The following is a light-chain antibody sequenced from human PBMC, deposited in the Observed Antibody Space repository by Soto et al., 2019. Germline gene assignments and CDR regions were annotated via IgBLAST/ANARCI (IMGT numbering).Light chain of an antibody. CDR1: QSVSSSY. V-gene: IGKV3-20*01. CDR3: QQYGSSPPYT. Sequence: EIVLTQSPGTLSLSPGERATLSCRASQSVSSSYLAWYQQKTGQAPRLLIYCASSRATGIPDRFSGSGSGTDFTLTISRLEPEDFAVYYCQQYGSSPPYTFGQGTKLEIK. CDR2: CAS. J-gene: IGKJ2*01.